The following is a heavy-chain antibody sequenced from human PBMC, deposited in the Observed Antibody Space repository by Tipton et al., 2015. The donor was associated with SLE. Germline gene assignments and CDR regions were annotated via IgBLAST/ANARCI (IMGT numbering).Heavy chain of an antibody. Sequence: TLSLTCTVSGGSISFGSYYWSWIRQPAGKGLEWIGRIYTSGYTDYSPSLKSRVTTSVDTSKNQFSLKLSSVTAADTAVYYCAREEGSGGGILDYWGQGILVTVSS. D-gene: IGHD2-15*01. V-gene: IGHV4-61*02. J-gene: IGHJ4*02. CDR1: GGSISFGSYY. CDR2: IYTSGYT. CDR3: AREEGSGGGILDY.